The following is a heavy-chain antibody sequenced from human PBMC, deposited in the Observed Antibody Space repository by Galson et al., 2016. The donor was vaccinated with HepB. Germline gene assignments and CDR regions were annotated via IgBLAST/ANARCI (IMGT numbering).Heavy chain of an antibody. V-gene: IGHV3-23*01. D-gene: IGHD3-22*01. CDR2: ITSGATT. J-gene: IGHJ4*02. CDR3: ANFGTYYFDDSGYYSYDY. CDR1: GFTFSHFP. Sequence: SLRLSCAASGFTFSHFPMNWVRQAPGKGLEWVSEITSGATTYYADSVRGRFTISRDNSKNSLYLQMNSLRAEDTAIYFCANFGTYYFDDSGYYSYDYWGQGTLVTVSS.